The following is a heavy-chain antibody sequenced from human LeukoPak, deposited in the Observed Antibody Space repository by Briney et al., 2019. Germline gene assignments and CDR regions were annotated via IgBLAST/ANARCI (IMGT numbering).Heavy chain of an antibody. CDR1: GFTFSSYS. J-gene: IGHJ4*02. V-gene: IGHV3-21*01. D-gene: IGHD3-22*01. CDR2: ISSSSSYI. Sequence: GGSLRLSCAASGFTFSSYSMNWVRQAPRKGLEGVSSISSSSSYIYYADSVKGRFTISRDNAKNSLYLQMNSLRAEDTAVYYCARHFKAGYYDSSGSGYWGQGTLVTVSA. CDR3: ARHFKAGYYDSSGSGY.